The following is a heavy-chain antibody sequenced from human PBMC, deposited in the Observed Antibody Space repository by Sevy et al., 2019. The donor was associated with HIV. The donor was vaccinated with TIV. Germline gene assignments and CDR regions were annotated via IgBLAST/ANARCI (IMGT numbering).Heavy chain of an antibody. CDR3: ASFVGYCSGGRCSIIDF. V-gene: IGHV3-30*04. CDR1: GFSLSDHA. Sequence: GGSLRLSCAASGFSLSDHAVSWVRQTPGKGLEWLAVISYNGRNQYYADSVKGRFTISKDDSKNTLYLQLNSLGAGDTAGYYCASFVGYCSGGRCSIIDFWGQGTLVTVSS. CDR2: ISYNGRNQ. J-gene: IGHJ4*02. D-gene: IGHD2-15*01.